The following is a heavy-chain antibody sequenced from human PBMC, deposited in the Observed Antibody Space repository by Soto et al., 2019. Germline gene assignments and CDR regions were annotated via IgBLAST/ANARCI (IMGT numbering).Heavy chain of an antibody. CDR2: IDPNDSET. V-gene: IGHV5-10-1*03. D-gene: IGHD3-3*01. CDR1: EYRFTRQW. CDR3: ATSTIFGVVDAFDL. J-gene: IGHJ3*01. Sequence: DVRLVQSGAEVKKPGESLRISCKASEYRFTRQWITWVRLMPGKALEWMGKIDPNDSETTYSPSFRGHVTLSVDKSIDTAYLQWNTLEASDSAIYHCATSTIFGVVDAFDLWGQGTFVTVSS.